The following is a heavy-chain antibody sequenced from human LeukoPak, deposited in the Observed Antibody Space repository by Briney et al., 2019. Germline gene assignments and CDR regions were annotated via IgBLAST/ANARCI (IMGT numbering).Heavy chain of an antibody. V-gene: IGHV3-48*03. J-gene: IGHJ4*02. CDR1: GFTFSSYE. CDR3: ARDGFDLIFDY. Sequence: PGGSLRLSCAASGFTFSSYEMNWVRQAPGKGLEWVSYISSSGSTIYYADSVKGRFTISRDNAKNSLYLQMNSLRAEDTAVYYCARDGFDLIFDYWGQGTLVTVSS. CDR2: ISSSGSTI.